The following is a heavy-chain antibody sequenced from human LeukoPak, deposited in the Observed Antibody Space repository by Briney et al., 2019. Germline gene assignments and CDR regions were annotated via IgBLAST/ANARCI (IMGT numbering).Heavy chain of an antibody. CDR3: AREYCSSTSCYDP. D-gene: IGHD2-2*01. CDR2: IYYSGST. CDR1: GGSFSGYY. Sequence: SETLSLTCAVYGGSFSGYYWSWIRQPPGKGLEWIGYIYYSGSTNYNPSLKSRVTISVDTSKNQFSLKLSSVTAADTAVYYCAREYCSSTSCYDPWGQGTLVTVSS. V-gene: IGHV4-59*01. J-gene: IGHJ5*02.